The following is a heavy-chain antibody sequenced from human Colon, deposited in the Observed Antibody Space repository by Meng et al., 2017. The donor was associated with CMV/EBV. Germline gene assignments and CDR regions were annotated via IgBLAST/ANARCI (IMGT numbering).Heavy chain of an antibody. D-gene: IGHD3-10*01. CDR1: GSLTGYY. J-gene: IGHJ4*02. Sequence: GSLTGYYWSWIRQAPGKGLECIGEMNHAGVANYNPSLKSRVDMTVDTANNKFSLRMTSMTAADTGVYFCARGPVGVHTYGTYDYWGQGILVTVSS. CDR3: ARGPVGVHTYGTYDY. CDR2: MNHAGVA. V-gene: IGHV4-34*01.